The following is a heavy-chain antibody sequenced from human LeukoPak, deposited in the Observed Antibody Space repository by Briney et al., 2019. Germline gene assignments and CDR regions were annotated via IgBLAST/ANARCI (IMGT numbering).Heavy chain of an antibody. D-gene: IGHD3-3*01. CDR2: IYYSGST. J-gene: IGHJ5*02. V-gene: IGHV4-31*03. CDR1: GGSISSGGYY. Sequence: SETLSLTCTVSGGSISSGGYYWSWIRQHPGKGLEWIGYIYYSGSTYYNPSLKSRVTISVDTSKNQFSLKLSSVTAADTAVYYCAREGSSQIFRYNWFDPWGQGTLVTVSS. CDR3: AREGSSQIFRYNWFDP.